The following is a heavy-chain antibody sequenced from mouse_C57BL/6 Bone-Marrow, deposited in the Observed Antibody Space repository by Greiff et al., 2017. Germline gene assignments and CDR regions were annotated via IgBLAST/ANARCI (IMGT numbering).Heavy chain of an antibody. CDR1: GFTFSSYA. V-gene: IGHV5-4*01. D-gene: IGHD2-4*01. Sequence: EVHLVESGGGLVKPGGSLKLSCAASGFTFSSYAMSWVRQTPEKRLEWVATISDGGSYTYYPDNVKGRFTISIDNAKNNLYLQMSHLKSEDTALYYCARGDDYDDGPYYAMDYWGQGTSVTVSS. CDR3: ARGDDYDDGPYYAMDY. J-gene: IGHJ4*01. CDR2: ISDGGSYT.